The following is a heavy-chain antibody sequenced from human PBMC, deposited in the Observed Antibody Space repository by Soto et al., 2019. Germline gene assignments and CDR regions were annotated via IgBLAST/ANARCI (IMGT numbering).Heavy chain of an antibody. V-gene: IGHV3-30*18. CDR3: AKEGYYGSGGRGYFQH. Sequence: QVQLVESGGGVVQPGRSLRLSCAASGFTFSSYGMHWVRQAPGKGLEWVAVISYDGSNKYYADSVKGRFTISRDNSKNTLYLQMNSLRDEDTAVYYCAKEGYYGSGGRGYFQHWGQGTLVTLSS. CDR2: ISYDGSNK. J-gene: IGHJ1*01. D-gene: IGHD3-10*01. CDR1: GFTFSSYG.